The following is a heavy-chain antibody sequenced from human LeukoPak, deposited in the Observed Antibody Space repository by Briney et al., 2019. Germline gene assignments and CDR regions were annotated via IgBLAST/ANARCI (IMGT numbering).Heavy chain of an antibody. V-gene: IGHV1-3*03. CDR3: ATGGSAGCFDY. CDR1: GYTFTSYG. CDR2: INAGNGNT. J-gene: IGHJ4*02. Sequence: ASVKVSCKASGYTFTSYGISWVRQAPGQRLEWMGWINAGNGNTKYSQEFQGRVTITRDTSASTAYMELSSLRSEDMAVYYCATGGSAGCFDYWGQGTLVTVSS. D-gene: IGHD2-15*01.